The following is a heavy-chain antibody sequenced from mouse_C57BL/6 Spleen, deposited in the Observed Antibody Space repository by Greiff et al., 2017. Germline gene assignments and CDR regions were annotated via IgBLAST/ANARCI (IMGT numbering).Heavy chain of an antibody. CDR1: GYTFTGYW. V-gene: IGHV1-9*01. J-gene: IGHJ4*01. Sequence: QVHMKQSGAELMKPGASVKLSCKATGYTFTGYWIEWVKQRPGHGLEWIGEILPGSGSTNYNEKFKGKATFTADTSSNTAYMQLSSLTTEDSAIYYCARALLRYYYAMDYWGQGTSVTVSS. D-gene: IGHD1-1*01. CDR3: ARALLRYYYAMDY. CDR2: ILPGSGST.